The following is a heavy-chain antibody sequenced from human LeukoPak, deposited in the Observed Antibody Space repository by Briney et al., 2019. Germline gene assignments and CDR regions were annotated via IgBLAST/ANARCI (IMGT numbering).Heavy chain of an antibody. CDR1: GYTFTGYY. D-gene: IGHD6-19*01. CDR2: INPNSGGT. V-gene: IGHV1-2*02. CDR3: ARDQLSSGWYKS. Sequence: ASVTVSCKAPGYTFTGYYMHWVRQAPGQGLEWMGWINPNSGGTNYAQKFQGRVTMTRDTSISTAYMELSRLRSDDTAVYYCARDQLSSGWYKSWGQGTLVTVSS. J-gene: IGHJ4*02.